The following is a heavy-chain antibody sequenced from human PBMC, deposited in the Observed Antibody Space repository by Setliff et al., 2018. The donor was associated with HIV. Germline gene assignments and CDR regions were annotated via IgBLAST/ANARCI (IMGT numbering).Heavy chain of an antibody. D-gene: IGHD6-19*01. V-gene: IGHV4-61*09. CDR3: ARGPGWPNWFDP. CDR1: GGSISSGSYY. Sequence: ASETLSLTCTVSGGSISSGSYYWSWIRQPAGKGLEWIGHIYTSGSTNYNPSLKSRVTISVDTSKNQFSLKLSSVTAADTAVHYCARGPGWPNWFDPWGQGTLVTSP. J-gene: IGHJ5*02. CDR2: IYTSGST.